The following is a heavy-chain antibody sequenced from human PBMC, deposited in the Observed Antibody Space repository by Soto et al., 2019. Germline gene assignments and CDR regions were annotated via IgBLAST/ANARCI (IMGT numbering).Heavy chain of an antibody. J-gene: IGHJ6*02. CDR1: GCSISSGGYY. D-gene: IGHD4-17*01. CDR3: ARTTVTTYYYYGMDV. V-gene: IGHV4-31*03. Sequence: SESLSITCPVSGCSISSGGYYWSWIRQHPGKGLEWIGYIYYSGSTYYNPSLKSRVTISVDTSKNQFSLKLSSVTAADTAVYYCARTTVTTYYYYGMDVWGQGTTVTVSS. CDR2: IYYSGST.